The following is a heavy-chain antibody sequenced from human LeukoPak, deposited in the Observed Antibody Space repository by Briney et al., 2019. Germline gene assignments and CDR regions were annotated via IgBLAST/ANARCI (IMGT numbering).Heavy chain of an antibody. J-gene: IGHJ3*02. D-gene: IGHD6-6*01. CDR2: IYYSGST. CDR1: GGSFSGYY. Sequence: SETLSLTCAVYGGSFSGYYWSWIRQPPGKGLEWIGYIYYSGSTNYNPSLKSRVTISVDTSKNQFSLKLSSVTAADTAVYYCARTSILEAFDIWGQGTMVTVSS. CDR3: ARTSILEAFDI. V-gene: IGHV4-59*01.